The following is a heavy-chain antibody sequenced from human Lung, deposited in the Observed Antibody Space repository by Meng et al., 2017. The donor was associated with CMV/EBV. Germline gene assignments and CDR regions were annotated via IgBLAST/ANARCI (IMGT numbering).Heavy chain of an antibody. V-gene: IGHV3-15*01. J-gene: IGHJ4*02. Sequence: ESLKISCAASGFTFSNVWMSWVRQAPGKGLERVGRIQSNTDGGTPIYGAPAKGRFTISRDDSQSTLLLQLNSLKVEDTAVYYCTTDPGNGMYLPFDSWGQGTXVTVSS. CDR2: IQSNTDGGTP. D-gene: IGHD2-8*01. CDR3: TTDPGNGMYLPFDS. CDR1: GFTFSNVW.